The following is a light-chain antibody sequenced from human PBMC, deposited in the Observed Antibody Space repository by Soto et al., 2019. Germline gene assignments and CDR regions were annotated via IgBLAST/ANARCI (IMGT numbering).Light chain of an antibody. J-gene: IGKJ3*01. Sequence: DIQMTQSPSTLSASVGDRVTITCRASQFISSWLVWYQQKPGKAPRLLIYKASTLGRGVPSRFSGSGSGTEFTLTISSLQSDDFATYYCQQYKSFLSFGPGTKVDVK. V-gene: IGKV1-5*03. CDR1: QFISSW. CDR2: KAS. CDR3: QQYKSFLS.